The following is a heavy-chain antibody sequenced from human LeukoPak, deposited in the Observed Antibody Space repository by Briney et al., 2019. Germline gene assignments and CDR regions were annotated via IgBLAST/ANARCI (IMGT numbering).Heavy chain of an antibody. CDR1: GGSISSGGYY. Sequence: SETPSLTCTVSGGSISSGGYYWSWIRQHPGKGLEWIGYIYYSGSTYYNPSLKSRVTISVDTSKNQFSLKLSSVTAADTAVYYCASTASVVAATPDAFDIWGQGTMVTVSS. CDR2: IYYSGST. CDR3: ASTASVVAATPDAFDI. V-gene: IGHV4-31*03. D-gene: IGHD2-15*01. J-gene: IGHJ3*02.